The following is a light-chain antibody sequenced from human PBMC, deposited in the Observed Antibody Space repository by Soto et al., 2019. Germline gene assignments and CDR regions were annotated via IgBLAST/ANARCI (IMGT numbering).Light chain of an antibody. J-gene: IGKJ3*01. CDR2: GVS. Sequence: EIVLTQSPGTLSLSPGERATLSCRASQSVSSNYLAWYQQKPGQAPRLPIYGVSSRATGIPDRFSGSGSGTDFTLTISRLEPEDFAVYYCQHYSYSRYFSFGPGTKVEIK. CDR1: QSVSSNY. CDR3: QHYSYSRYFS. V-gene: IGKV3-20*01.